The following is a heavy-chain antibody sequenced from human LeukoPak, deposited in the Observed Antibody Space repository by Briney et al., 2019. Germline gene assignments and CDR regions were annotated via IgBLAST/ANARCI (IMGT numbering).Heavy chain of an antibody. CDR1: GFTFSSYA. CDR3: AKDRYGGSYYGAFDI. J-gene: IGHJ3*02. CDR2: ISGSGGST. D-gene: IGHD1-26*01. V-gene: IGHV3-23*01. Sequence: PGESLRLSCAASGFTFSSYAMSWVRQAPGKGLEWVSAISGSGGSTYYADSVKGRFTISRDNSKNTLYLQMNSLRAEDTAVYYCAKDRYGGSYYGAFDIWGQGTMVTVSS.